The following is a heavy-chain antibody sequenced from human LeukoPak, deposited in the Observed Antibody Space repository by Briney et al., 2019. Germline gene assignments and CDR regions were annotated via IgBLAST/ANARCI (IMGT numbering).Heavy chain of an antibody. CDR1: GFTFSSYG. V-gene: IGHV3-30*18. CDR3: AKDRCSSTSRYLWGGNWFDP. CDR2: ISYDGSNK. D-gene: IGHD2-2*01. Sequence: PGGSLRLSCAASGFTFSSYGMHWVRQAPGKGLEWVAVISYDGSNKYYADSVKGRFTISRDNSKNTLYLQMNSLRAEDTAVYYCAKDRCSSTSRYLWGGNWFDPWGQGTLVTVSS. J-gene: IGHJ5*02.